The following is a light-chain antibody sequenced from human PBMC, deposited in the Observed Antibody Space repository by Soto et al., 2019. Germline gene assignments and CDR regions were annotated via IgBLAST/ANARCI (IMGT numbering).Light chain of an antibody. CDR1: SGYSNYK. V-gene: IGLV9-49*01. CDR3: GEDHGSGSNFVVV. J-gene: IGLJ2*01. CDR2: VGTGGIVG. Sequence: QLVLTQPPSASASLGASVTLTCTLSSGYSNYKVDWYQQRPGKGPRFVMRVGTGGIVGSKGDGIPDRFSVLGSGLNRYLTIKNIQEEDEGDYPCGEDHGSGSNFVVVFGGGTKLTVL.